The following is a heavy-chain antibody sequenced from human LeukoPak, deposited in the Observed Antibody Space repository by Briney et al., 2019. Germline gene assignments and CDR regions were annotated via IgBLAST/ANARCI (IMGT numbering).Heavy chain of an antibody. V-gene: IGHV4-59*08. CDR1: GGSISSYY. J-gene: IGHJ6*02. CDR2: IYYSGST. D-gene: IGHD1-26*01. Sequence: SETLSLTCTVSGGSISSYYWSWIRQPPGKGLEWIGYIYYSGSTNYNPSLKSRVTISVDTSKNQFSLKLSSVTAADTAVYYCASSLPTNYYYYYGMDVWGQGTTVTVSS. CDR3: ASSLPTNYYYYYGMDV.